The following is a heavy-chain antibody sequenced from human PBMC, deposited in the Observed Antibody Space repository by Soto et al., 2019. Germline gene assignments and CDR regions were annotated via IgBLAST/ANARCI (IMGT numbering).Heavy chain of an antibody. CDR2: INPNSGGT. Sequence: QVPLVQSGAEVKKPGASVKVSCKASGYTFTGYYMHWVRQAPGQGLEWMGWINPNSGGTNYAQKFQGRVTMTRDTSISTAYMELSRLRSDDTAVYYCAREGNWNLLDYYYGMDVWGQGTTVTVSS. CDR1: GYTFTGYY. V-gene: IGHV1-2*02. D-gene: IGHD1-7*01. CDR3: AREGNWNLLDYYYGMDV. J-gene: IGHJ6*02.